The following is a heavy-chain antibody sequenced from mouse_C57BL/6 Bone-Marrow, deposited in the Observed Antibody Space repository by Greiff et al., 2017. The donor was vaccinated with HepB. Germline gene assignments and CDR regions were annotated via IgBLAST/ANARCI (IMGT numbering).Heavy chain of an antibody. CDR2: IRNKANGYTT. CDR1: GFTFTDYY. J-gene: IGHJ4*01. CDR3: ARYRIYYAMDY. Sequence: EVQGVESGGGLVQPGSSLSLSCAASGFTFTDYYMSWVRQPPGKALEWLGFIRNKANGYTTEYSASVKGRFTISRDHSQSILYLQMNALRAEDSATYYCARYRIYYAMDYWGQGTSVTVSS. V-gene: IGHV7-3*01.